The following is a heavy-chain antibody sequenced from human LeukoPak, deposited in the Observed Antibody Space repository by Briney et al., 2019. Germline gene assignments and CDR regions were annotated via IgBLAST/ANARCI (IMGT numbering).Heavy chain of an antibody. J-gene: IGHJ4*02. CDR2: ITTSSSYI. CDR1: GFSFSSYS. D-gene: IGHD6-13*01. CDR3: AKFRALRIAAAGDFDY. V-gene: IGHV3-21*04. Sequence: PGGSLRLSCAASGFSFSSYSMNWVRQAPGKGLEWVSSITTSSSYIYYADSVKGRFTISRDNSKNTLYLQMNSLRAEDTAVYYCAKFRALRIAAAGDFDYWGQGTLVTVS.